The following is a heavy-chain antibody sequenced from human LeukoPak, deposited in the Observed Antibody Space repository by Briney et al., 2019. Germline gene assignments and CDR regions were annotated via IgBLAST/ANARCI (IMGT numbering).Heavy chain of an antibody. CDR2: IYYSGST. CDR1: GGSISSYY. CDR3: AAGYSSGWADN. J-gene: IGHJ4*02. D-gene: IGHD6-19*01. V-gene: IGHV4-59*01. Sequence: SGTLSLTCTVSGGSISSYYWSWIRQPPGKGLEWIGYIYYSGSTNYNPSLKSRVTISVDTSKNQFSLKLSSVTAADTAVYYCAAGYSSGWADNWGQGTLVTVSS.